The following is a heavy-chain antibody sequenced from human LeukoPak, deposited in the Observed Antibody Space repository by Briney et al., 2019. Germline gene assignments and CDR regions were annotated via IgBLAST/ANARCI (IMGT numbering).Heavy chain of an antibody. V-gene: IGHV1-69*13. CDR3: ARDPSSGLYYFDY. Sequence: GASVKVSCKASGGTFSSYAISWVRQAPGQGLEWMGGIIPIFGTANYAQEFQGRVTITADESTSTAYMELSSLRSEDTAVYYCARDPSSGLYYFDYWGQGTLVTVSS. J-gene: IGHJ4*02. CDR2: IIPIFGTA. CDR1: GGTFSSYA. D-gene: IGHD6-19*01.